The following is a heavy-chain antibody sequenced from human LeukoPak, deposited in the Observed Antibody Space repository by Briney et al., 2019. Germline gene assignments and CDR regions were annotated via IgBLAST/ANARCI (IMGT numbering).Heavy chain of an antibody. J-gene: IGHJ4*02. V-gene: IGHV1-2*02. Sequence: ASVKVSCKASGYTFTGYYMHWVRQAPGQGLEWMGWINPNSGGTNYAQKFQGRVTMTRGTSISTAYMELSRLRSDDTAVYYCARELSDAVGGGGSCYAYWGQGTLVTVSS. CDR1: GYTFTGYY. CDR2: INPNSGGT. D-gene: IGHD2-15*01. CDR3: ARELSDAVGGGGSCYAY.